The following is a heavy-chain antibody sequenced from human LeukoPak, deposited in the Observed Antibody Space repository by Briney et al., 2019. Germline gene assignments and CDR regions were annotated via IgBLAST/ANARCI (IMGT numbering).Heavy chain of an antibody. D-gene: IGHD2-21*02. V-gene: IGHV4-59*08. CDR3: ASSLAYCGGDCYSLDY. Sequence: SETLSLTCTVSGGSISSYYWSWIRQPPGKGQEWIGYIYYSGSTNYNPSLKSRVTISVDTSKNQFSLKLSSVTAADTAVYYCASSLAYCGGDCYSLDYWGQGTLVTVSS. CDR1: GGSISSYY. CDR2: IYYSGST. J-gene: IGHJ4*02.